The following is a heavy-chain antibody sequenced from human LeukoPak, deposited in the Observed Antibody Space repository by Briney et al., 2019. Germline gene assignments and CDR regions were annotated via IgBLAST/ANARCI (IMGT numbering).Heavy chain of an antibody. V-gene: IGHV3-74*01. CDR3: AREVGDSSGYYLGIHCYYYYGMDV. J-gene: IGHJ6*02. Sequence: PGGSLRLSCAASGFTFSSYWMHWVRQAPGKGLVRVSRINSAGTGTRYADSVKGRFTISRDNSKNTLYLQMNSLRAEDTAAYYCAREVGDSSGYYLGIHCYYYYGMDVWGQGTTVTVSS. CDR1: GFTFSSYW. CDR2: INSAGTGT. D-gene: IGHD3-22*01.